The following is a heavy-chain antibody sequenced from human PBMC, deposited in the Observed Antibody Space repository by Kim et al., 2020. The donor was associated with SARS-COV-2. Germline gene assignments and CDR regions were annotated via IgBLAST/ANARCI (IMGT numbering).Heavy chain of an antibody. CDR3: AVPFYYDSSGYTLDY. V-gene: IGHV3-11*01. Sequence: DSMKGRFTITRDNAKNSLYLQMNSLRAEDTAVYYCAVPFYYDSSGYTLDYWGQGTLVTVSS. D-gene: IGHD3-22*01. J-gene: IGHJ4*02.